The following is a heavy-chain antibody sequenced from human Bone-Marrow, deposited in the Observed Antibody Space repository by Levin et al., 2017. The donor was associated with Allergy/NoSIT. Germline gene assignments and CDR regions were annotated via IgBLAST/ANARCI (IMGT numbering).Heavy chain of an antibody. J-gene: IGHJ3*02. Sequence: SQTLSLTCAISGDSVSSDGVAWNWIRQSPSRGLEFLGRTYYRSNWYTDHAVSVKGRITITMDTSKNQFSLHLNSVTPGDTAVYYCTRGQWSTFNIWGQGTMVTVS. CDR2: TYYRSNWYT. D-gene: IGHD2-15*01. CDR3: TRGQWSTFNI. V-gene: IGHV6-1*01. CDR1: GDSVSSDGVA.